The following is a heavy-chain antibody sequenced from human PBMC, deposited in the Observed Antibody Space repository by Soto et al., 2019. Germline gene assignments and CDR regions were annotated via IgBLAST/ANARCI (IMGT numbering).Heavy chain of an antibody. CDR2: IYSSGSTK. J-gene: IGHJ3*02. D-gene: IGHD2-15*01. CDR1: GFTFSDYY. CDR3: ARDYSGLDAFDI. V-gene: IGHV3-11*01. Sequence: GGSLRLSCVASGFTFSDYYMNWIRQAPGKGLEWVSYIYSSGSTKYYADSVKGRFIISRDNAKNSLYLQMNGLRAEDTAVYYCARDYSGLDAFDIWGQGTMVTV.